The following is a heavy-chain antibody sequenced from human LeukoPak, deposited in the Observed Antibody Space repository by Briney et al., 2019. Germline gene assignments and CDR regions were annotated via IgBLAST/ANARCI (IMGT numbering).Heavy chain of an antibody. CDR1: GYTFTGYY. CDR2: INPNSGGT. V-gene: IGHV1-2*02. J-gene: IGHJ4*02. Sequence: ASVKVSCKASGYTFTGYYMHWVRQAPGQGLEWMGWINPNSGGTNYAQKFQGRDTMTRDTSISTAYMELSRLRSDDTAVYYCARGGYCSGGSCRDFDYWGQGALVTVSS. CDR3: ARGGYCSGGSCRDFDY. D-gene: IGHD2-15*01.